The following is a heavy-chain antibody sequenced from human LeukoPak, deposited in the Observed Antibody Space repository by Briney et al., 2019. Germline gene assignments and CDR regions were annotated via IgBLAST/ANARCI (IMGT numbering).Heavy chain of an antibody. J-gene: IGHJ4*02. CDR1: GGSTSDHY. V-gene: IGHV4-59*11. CDR3: AGRSRSAWYYDY. Sequence: PSETLSLTCTVSGGSTSDHYWSWIRQPPGKGLEWIGYVYYSGSTNYNPSLKSRLTISVHTSKNQFSLKLSSVTAADTAVYYCAGRSRSAWYYDYWGQGTLVTVSS. CDR2: VYYSGST. D-gene: IGHD6-19*01.